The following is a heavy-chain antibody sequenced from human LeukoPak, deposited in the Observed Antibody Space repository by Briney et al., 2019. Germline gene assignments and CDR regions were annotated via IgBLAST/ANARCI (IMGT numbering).Heavy chain of an antibody. CDR1: GGSISSYY. V-gene: IGHV4-59*08. D-gene: IGHD2-21*02. CDR2: ISYSGST. CDR3: ARITYCGGDDCRHFDV. J-gene: IGHJ2*01. Sequence: SETLSLTCTVSGGSISSYYWSWIRQPPGKGLEWIGYISYSGSTNYIPSLKSRVTISVDTSKNQFSLKLTSVTAADTAVYYCARITYCGGDDCRHFDVWGRGTLVTVSS.